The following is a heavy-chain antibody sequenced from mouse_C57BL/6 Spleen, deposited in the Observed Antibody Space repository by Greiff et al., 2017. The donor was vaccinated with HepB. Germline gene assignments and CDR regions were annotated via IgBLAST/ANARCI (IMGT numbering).Heavy chain of an antibody. CDR3: ARQGDYDGFAY. D-gene: IGHD2-4*01. J-gene: IGHJ3*01. Sequence: EVQLVESGGGLVQPGGSLKLSCAASGFTFSDYYMYWVRQTPEKRLEWVAYISNGGGSTYYPDTVKGRFPISRDNAKNTLYLQMSRLKSEDTAMYYCARQGDYDGFAYWGQGTLVTVSA. CDR2: ISNGGGST. CDR1: GFTFSDYY. V-gene: IGHV5-12*01.